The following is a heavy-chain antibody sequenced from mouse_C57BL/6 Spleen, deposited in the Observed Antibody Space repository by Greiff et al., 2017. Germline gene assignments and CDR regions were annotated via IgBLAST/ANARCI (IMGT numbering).Heavy chain of an antibody. CDR1: GFNIKDYC. CDR2: IDPEDGDT. D-gene: IGHD1-1*01. V-gene: IGHV14-1*01. J-gene: IGHJ3*01. Sequence: VQLQQSGAELVRPGASVKLSCTASGFNIKDYCMHWVKQRPEQGLEWIGRIDPEDGDTEYDPKFQGKDTLTADPSSNTAYLQLSRLTPEDTAVYDCTTSYSGSSYGAWFAYWGQGTLVTVSA. CDR3: TTSYSGSSYGAWFAY.